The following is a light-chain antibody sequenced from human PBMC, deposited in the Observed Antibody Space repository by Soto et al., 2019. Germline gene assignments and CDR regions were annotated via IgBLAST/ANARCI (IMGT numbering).Light chain of an antibody. Sequence: DIQMTQSPSTLSASGGDRVSITCRASESISSWWAWYQQKPGKAPKILINKASNLESGVPSRFSGSGSGTEFTLTISSLQPDDFATYYCQQYNTYPLAFGGGTKVEIK. V-gene: IGKV1-5*03. CDR2: KAS. CDR1: ESISSW. CDR3: QQYNTYPLA. J-gene: IGKJ4*01.